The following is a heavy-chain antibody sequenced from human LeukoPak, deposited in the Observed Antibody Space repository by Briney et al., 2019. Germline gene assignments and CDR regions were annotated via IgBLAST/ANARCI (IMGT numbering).Heavy chain of an antibody. Sequence: SETLSLTCTVSGGSISSYYWSWIRQSPGKGLEWIGYIYYSGSTKYNPSLKSRVTISVDRSKNQFSLKLSSVTAADMAVYYCARTRGDGSGDYWGQGTLVTVSS. CDR3: ARTRGDGSGDY. CDR2: IYYSGST. V-gene: IGHV4-59*01. J-gene: IGHJ4*02. CDR1: GGSISSYY. D-gene: IGHD5-24*01.